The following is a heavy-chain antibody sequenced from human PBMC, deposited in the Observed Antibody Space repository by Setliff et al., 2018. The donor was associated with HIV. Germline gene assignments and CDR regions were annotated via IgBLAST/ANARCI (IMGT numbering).Heavy chain of an antibody. CDR1: GGSISSSSYY. CDR3: ARKGATVTPDYYYYGMDV. D-gene: IGHD4-17*01. Sequence: PSETLSLTCTVSGGSISSSSYYWGWIRQPPGKGLEWIGSIYYSGSTYYNPSLKSRVTISVDTSKNQFSLKLSSVTAADTAVYYCARKGATVTPDYYYYGMDVWGQGTTVTVSS. V-gene: IGHV4-39*01. J-gene: IGHJ6*02. CDR2: IYYSGST.